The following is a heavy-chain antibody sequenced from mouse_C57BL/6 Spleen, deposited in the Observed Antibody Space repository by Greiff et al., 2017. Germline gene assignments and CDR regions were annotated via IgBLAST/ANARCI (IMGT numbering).Heavy chain of an antibody. D-gene: IGHD1-1*01. J-gene: IGHJ1*03. V-gene: IGHV2-2*01. Sequence: QVQLKQSGPGLVQPSQSLSITCTVSGFSLTSYGVHWVRQSPGKGLEWLGVIWSGGSTDYYAAFISRLSISKDNSKSQVFFKMNSLQADDTAIYYCASYYYGSSYWYFDVWGTGTTGTVSS. CDR2: IWSGGST. CDR3: ASYYYGSSYWYFDV. CDR1: GFSLTSYG.